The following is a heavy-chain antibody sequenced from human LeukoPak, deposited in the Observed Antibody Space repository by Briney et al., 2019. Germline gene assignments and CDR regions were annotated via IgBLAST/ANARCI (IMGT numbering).Heavy chain of an antibody. CDR1: GFTVSSNY. D-gene: IGHD3-10*01. CDR3: ARDSYYGMYGMDV. V-gene: IGHV3-53*01. CDR2: IYSGGST. J-gene: IGHJ6*02. Sequence: GGSLRLSCAASGFTVSSNYMSWVRQAPGKGLEWVSVIYSGGSTYYADSVKGRFTISRDNSKNTLYLQMNSLRAEDTAVYYCARDSYYGMYGMDVWGQGNPGHRLL.